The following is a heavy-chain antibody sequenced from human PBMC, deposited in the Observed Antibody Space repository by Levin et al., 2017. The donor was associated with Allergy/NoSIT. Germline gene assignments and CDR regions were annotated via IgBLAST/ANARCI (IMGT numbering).Heavy chain of an antibody. Sequence: GESLKISCAASGFTVGSNHMSWVRQAPGMGLDWVSVIYSGGGTYYVDSVKGRFTISRDDSKNTLYLQMSSLRAEDTAVYYCARLNTDFDDSGSNFDYWGQGTLVTVSS. CDR3: ARLNTDFDDSGSNFDY. V-gene: IGHV3-53*01. J-gene: IGHJ4*02. CDR2: IYSGGGT. CDR1: GFTVGSNH. D-gene: IGHD3-22*01.